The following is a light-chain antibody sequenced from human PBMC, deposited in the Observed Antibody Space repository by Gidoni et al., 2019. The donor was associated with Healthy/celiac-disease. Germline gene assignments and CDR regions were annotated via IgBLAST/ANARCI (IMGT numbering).Light chain of an antibody. CDR1: QSISSY. J-gene: IGKJ1*01. CDR2: AAS. Sequence: DIQMTQSPSSLSASVGDRVTITCRASQSISSYLNWYQQKPGKAPKLLIYAASSLQSGVPSRFSGSGSGTDFTLTISSLQPEDFATYYCQQSYSTVWTFXXXTKVKIK. CDR3: QQSYSTVWT. V-gene: IGKV1-39*01.